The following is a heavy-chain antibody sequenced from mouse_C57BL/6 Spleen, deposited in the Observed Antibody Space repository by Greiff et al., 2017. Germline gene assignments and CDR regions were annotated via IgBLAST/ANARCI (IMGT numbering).Heavy chain of an antibody. V-gene: IGHV1-15*01. CDR1: GYTFTDYE. J-gene: IGHJ4*01. D-gene: IGHD1-1*01. CDR2: IDPETGGT. CDR3: TREGFYGSSHYAMDY. Sequence: QVQLKQSGAELVRPGASVTLSCKASGYTFTDYEMHWVKQTPVHGLEWIGAIDPETGGTAYNQKFKGKAILTADKSSSTAYMELRSLTSEDSAVYYCTREGFYGSSHYAMDYWGQGTSVTVSS.